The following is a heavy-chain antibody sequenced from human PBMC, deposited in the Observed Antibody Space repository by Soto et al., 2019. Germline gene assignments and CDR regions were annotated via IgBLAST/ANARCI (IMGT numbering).Heavy chain of an antibody. CDR1: GGSFRGYH. J-gene: IGHJ6*02. CDR2: INHSGST. D-gene: IGHD6-6*01. CDR3: ARGLSSSATFYHYYGMDV. Sequence: FLTCAVYGGSFRGYHWSWIRQPPGKGLEWIGEINHSGSTNYNPSLKSRVIISLETSKNQLSLILTSVTAADTAVYYCARGLSSSATFYHYYGMDVWGQGTTVTVSS. V-gene: IGHV4-34*01.